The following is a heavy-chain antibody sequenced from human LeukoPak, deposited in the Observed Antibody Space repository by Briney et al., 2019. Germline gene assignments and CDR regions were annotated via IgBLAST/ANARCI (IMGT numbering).Heavy chain of an antibody. CDR2: IFYSGRT. Sequence: SETLSLTCAVYGGSFSGYYWGWIRQPPGKGLEWIGNIFYSGRTYYNPSLNSRVTISVDTSKNQFSLKLNSVTAADTAVYYCARHTLPPRKRNPSGSYPDYWGQGTLVTVSS. D-gene: IGHD3-10*01. J-gene: IGHJ4*02. V-gene: IGHV4-34*12. CDR1: GGSFSGYY. CDR3: ARHTLPPRKRNPSGSYPDY.